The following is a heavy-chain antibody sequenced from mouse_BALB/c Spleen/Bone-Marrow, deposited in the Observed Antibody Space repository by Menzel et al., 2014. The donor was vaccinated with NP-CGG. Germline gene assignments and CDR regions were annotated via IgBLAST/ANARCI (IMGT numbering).Heavy chain of an antibody. Sequence: VQLQQSGAALVRPGASVKLSCKASGYTFTGYWMNWVKQRPGQGLEWIGMIDPSDSETHYNEMFKDKATLTADKSSSTVYMQFSGLTSEDSAVYYCVRKYGKGGDYWGQGTTLTVSS. CDR1: GYTFTGYW. D-gene: IGHD2-10*02. CDR2: IDPSDSET. CDR3: VRKYGKGGDY. J-gene: IGHJ2*01. V-gene: IGHV1-61*01.